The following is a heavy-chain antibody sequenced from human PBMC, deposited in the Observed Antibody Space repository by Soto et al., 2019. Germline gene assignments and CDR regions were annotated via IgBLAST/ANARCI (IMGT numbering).Heavy chain of an antibody. D-gene: IGHD5-12*01. V-gene: IGHV3-66*01. Sequence: GGSLRLSCAASGFTFSEHYMSWVRQAPGKGLEWVSLIYTGGNTHYADSVKGRFTISRDDSKNMVFLEMSSLSADDTAVYYCTRVVAQTDFWGQGTLVTVSS. CDR3: TRVVAQTDF. J-gene: IGHJ4*02. CDR1: GFTFSEHY. CDR2: IYTGGNT.